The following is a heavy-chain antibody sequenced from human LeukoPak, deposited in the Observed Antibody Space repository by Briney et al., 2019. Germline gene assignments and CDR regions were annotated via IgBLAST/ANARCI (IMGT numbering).Heavy chain of an antibody. D-gene: IGHD5-24*01. Sequence: GGSLRLSCAASGFTFSSYWMSWVRQAPGKGLEWVANIKQDGSEKYYVDSVKGRFTISRDNAKNSLYLQMNSLRAEDTAVYYCAREMATPSRAFDIWGQGTMVTVSS. V-gene: IGHV3-7*05. CDR3: AREMATPSRAFDI. CDR1: GFTFSSYW. J-gene: IGHJ3*02. CDR2: IKQDGSEK.